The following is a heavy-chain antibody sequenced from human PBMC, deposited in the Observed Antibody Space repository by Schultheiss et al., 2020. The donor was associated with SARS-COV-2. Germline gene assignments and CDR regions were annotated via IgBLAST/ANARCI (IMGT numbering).Heavy chain of an antibody. J-gene: IGHJ2*01. D-gene: IGHD4-17*01. Sequence: SETLSLTCSVSGASISSYYWSWIRQPAGKGLEWIGRIYTSGSTNYNPSLKSRVTISVDTSKNQFSLKLSSVTAADTAVYYCASTGDYGRYFDLWGRGTLVTVSS. CDR1: GASISSYY. CDR3: ASTGDYGRYFDL. V-gene: IGHV4-4*07. CDR2: IYTSGST.